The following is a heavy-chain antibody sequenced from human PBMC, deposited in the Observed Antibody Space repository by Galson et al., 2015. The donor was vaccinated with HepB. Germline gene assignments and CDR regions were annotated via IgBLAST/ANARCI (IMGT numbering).Heavy chain of an antibody. D-gene: IGHD3-3*01. CDR3: ARDSHYDFWSGYYGALGYYMDV. CDR1: GYTFTSYG. V-gene: IGHV1-18*04. Sequence: SVKVSCKASGYTFTSYGISWVRQAPGQGLEWMGWISAYNGNTNYAQKLQGRVTMTTDTSTSTAYMELSSLRSEDTAVYYCARDSHYDFWSGYYGALGYYMDVWGKGTTVTVSS. CDR2: ISAYNGNT. J-gene: IGHJ6*03.